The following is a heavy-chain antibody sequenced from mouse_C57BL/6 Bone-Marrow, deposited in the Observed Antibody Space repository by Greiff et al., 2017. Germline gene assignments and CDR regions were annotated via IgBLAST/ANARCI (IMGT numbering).Heavy chain of an antibody. J-gene: IGHJ1*03. V-gene: IGHV1-55*01. CDR2: IYPVSGST. CDR3: TSGALYDGYYWYVDV. CDR1: GYTFTSYW. D-gene: IGHD2-3*01. Sequence: VQLQQSGAELVKPGASVKLSCKASGYTFTSYWITWVKQRPGQGLEWIGDIYPVSGSTNYNEKFKSKATLTVDTSSSTAYMQLSSLTSEYSAVYYCTSGALYDGYYWYVDVWGTGTTVTVSS.